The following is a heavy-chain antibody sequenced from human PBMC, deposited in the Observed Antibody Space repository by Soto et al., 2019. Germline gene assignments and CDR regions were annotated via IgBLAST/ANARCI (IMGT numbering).Heavy chain of an antibody. CDR3: ARVLGVYSSSSGGYYFDY. D-gene: IGHD6-6*01. Sequence: LSLTCAVSGGSISSGGYYWSWIRQHPGKGLEWIGYIYYSGSTYYNPSLKNRVTISVDTSKNQFSLKLSSVTAADTAVYYCARVLGVYSSSSGGYYFDYWGQGTLVTVS. J-gene: IGHJ4*02. CDR2: IYYSGST. CDR1: GGSISSGGYY. V-gene: IGHV4-31*11.